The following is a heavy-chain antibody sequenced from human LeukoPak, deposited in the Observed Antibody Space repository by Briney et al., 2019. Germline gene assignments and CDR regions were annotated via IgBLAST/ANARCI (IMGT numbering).Heavy chain of an antibody. V-gene: IGHV3-48*01. CDR3: ARVNVVVPAAIRKCDY. CDR1: GFTFSSYS. J-gene: IGHJ4*02. CDR2: ISSSSSTI. Sequence: GGSLRLSCAASGFTFSSYSMNWVRQAPGKGLEWVSYISSSSSTIYYADSVKGRFTISRDNAKNSLYLQMNSLRAEDTAVYYCARVNVVVPAAIRKCDYWGQGTLVTVSS. D-gene: IGHD2-2*02.